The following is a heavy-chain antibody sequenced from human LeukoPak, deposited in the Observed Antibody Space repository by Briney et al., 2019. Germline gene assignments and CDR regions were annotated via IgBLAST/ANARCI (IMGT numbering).Heavy chain of an antibody. CDR2: ISSDGSYK. V-gene: IGHV3-30*04. CDR1: GFSFSDYT. CDR3: ARDPRTYSYLHGY. J-gene: IGHJ4*02. Sequence: GGSLRLSCAASGFSFSDYTMHWVRQAPGKGLEWVAVISSDGSYKHYADSLTGRFTISRDNSKNTLYLQMNSLRAEDTAMYYCARDPRTYSYLHGYWGQGILVTVSS. D-gene: IGHD5-18*01.